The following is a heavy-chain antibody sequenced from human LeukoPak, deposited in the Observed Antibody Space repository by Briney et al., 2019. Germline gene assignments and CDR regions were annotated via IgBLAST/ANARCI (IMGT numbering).Heavy chain of an antibody. CDR2: INPNSGGT. V-gene: IGHV1-2*02. Sequence: ASVKVSCKASGYTFTGYYMHWVRQAPGQGLEWMGWINPNSGGTNYAQKFQGRVTMTRDTSISTAYMELSSLRSEDTAVYYCARVHPPYYYMDVWGKGTTVTVSS. CDR3: ARVHPPYYYMDV. J-gene: IGHJ6*03. CDR1: GYTFTGYY.